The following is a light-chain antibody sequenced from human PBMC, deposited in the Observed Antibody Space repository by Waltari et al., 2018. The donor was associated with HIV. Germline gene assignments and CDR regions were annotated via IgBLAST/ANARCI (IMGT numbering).Light chain of an antibody. Sequence: QSVLTQPPSVSGAPGQRVTISCPGSSSNIGAGYDVHWYQQLPGTAPTLLTYANRHMASGCPDRSSGSRFGPSASLAITGLQAEDEANYDCQSYDSRLSGSVFGGGTKLTVL. CDR1: SSNIGAGYD. CDR2: ANR. CDR3: QSYDSRLSGSV. J-gene: IGLJ2*01. V-gene: IGLV1-40*01.